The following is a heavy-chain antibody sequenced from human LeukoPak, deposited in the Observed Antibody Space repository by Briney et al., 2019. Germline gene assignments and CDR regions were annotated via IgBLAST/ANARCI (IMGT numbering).Heavy chain of an antibody. J-gene: IGHJ4*02. D-gene: IGHD6-13*01. CDR1: GSSIISYY. CDR2: NYYSGST. V-gene: IGHV4-59*08. Sequence: SETLSLTCTVSGSSIISYYWSWIRQPPGKGMEWIGYNYYSGSTNYNPSLKSRVTISVDTSKNQFSLKLSSVTAADTAVYYCASTYSSSSLGDSGYWGQGTLVTVSS. CDR3: ASTYSSSSLGDSGY.